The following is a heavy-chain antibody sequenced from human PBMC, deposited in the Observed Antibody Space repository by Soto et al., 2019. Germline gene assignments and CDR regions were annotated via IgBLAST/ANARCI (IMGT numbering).Heavy chain of an antibody. V-gene: IGHV4-39*01. CDR2: IYSSGST. CDR1: GGSIGGSNYF. Sequence: SLTCTVSGGSIGGSNYFWGWIRQSPGTGLEWLGTIYSSGSTYYNPSLKSRITMSLDTSKNQFSLNLGSVTAADTAVYYCTRRRFGVRGVTPMDVWGPGTTVTVYS. CDR3: TRRRFGVRGVTPMDV. J-gene: IGHJ6*02. D-gene: IGHD3-10*01.